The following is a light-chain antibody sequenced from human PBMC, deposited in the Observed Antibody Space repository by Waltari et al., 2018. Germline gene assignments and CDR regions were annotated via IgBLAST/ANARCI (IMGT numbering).Light chain of an antibody. CDR3: SSLTSRNSLV. CDR2: AVS. Sequence: QSALTQPASVSGSPGQSITLSCTGTSGDIGNYNFVSWYQQHPGKAPKLILNAVSNRPFGVSCRSSGSKSGATASRTISGHHPEDAADYYCSSLTSRNSLVFGGGTTVTVL. CDR1: SGDIGNYNF. J-gene: IGLJ3*02. V-gene: IGLV2-14*01.